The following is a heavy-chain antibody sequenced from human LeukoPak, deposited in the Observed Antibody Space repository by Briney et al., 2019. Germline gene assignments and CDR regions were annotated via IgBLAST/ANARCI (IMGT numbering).Heavy chain of an antibody. D-gene: IGHD6-13*01. CDR2: IYYSGST. V-gene: IGHV4-30-4*08. CDR1: GGSFSGYY. J-gene: IGHJ4*02. Sequence: SETLSLTCAVYGGSFSGYYWSWIRQPPGKGLEWIGYIYYSGSTYYNPSLKSRVTISVDTSKNQFSLKLSSVTAADTAVYYCAREGEIAAAGTFRHWGQGTLVTVSS. CDR3: AREGEIAAAGTFRH.